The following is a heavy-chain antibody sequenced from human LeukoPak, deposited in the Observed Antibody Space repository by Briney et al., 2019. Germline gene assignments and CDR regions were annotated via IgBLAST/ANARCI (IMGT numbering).Heavy chain of an antibody. CDR2: INPNSGGT. D-gene: IGHD3-10*01. CDR3: ARSNYYGSGRYWYFDL. V-gene: IGHV1-2*02. J-gene: IGHJ2*01. CDR1: GYTFTGYY. Sequence: ASVKVSCKASGYTFTGYYMHWVRQAPGQGLEWMEWINPNSGGTNYAQKFQGRVTMTRDTSISTAYMELSRLRSDDTAVYYCARSNYYGSGRYWYFDLWGRGTLVTVSS.